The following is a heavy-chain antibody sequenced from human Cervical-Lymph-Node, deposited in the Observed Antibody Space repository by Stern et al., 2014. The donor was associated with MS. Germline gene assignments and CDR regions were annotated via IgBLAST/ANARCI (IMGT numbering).Heavy chain of an antibody. V-gene: IGHV3-23*04. J-gene: IGHJ4*02. Sequence: EVQLEESGGGLVQPGGSLRLSCAASGFTFSSYAMSWVRQAPGKGLEGVSAISGSGGSTYYADSVKGRFTISRDNSKNTLYLQMNSLRAEDTAVYYCAKDRCSGGSCYSASDYWGQGTLVTVSS. D-gene: IGHD2-15*01. CDR2: ISGSGGST. CDR1: GFTFSSYA. CDR3: AKDRCSGGSCYSASDY.